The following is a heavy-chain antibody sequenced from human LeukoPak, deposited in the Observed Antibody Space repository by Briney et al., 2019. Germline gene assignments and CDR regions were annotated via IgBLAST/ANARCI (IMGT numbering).Heavy chain of an antibody. CDR1: GYSFTSYG. Sequence: GASVKVSCKASGYSFTSYGISWVRQAPGQGLEWMGWINAYNGNTNYEQKLQGRVTMTTDTSTSTAYIELRSLISDDTAMDYCARAGDYDGSGSYYNGGHFDPWGQGTLVTVSS. D-gene: IGHD3-10*01. CDR2: INAYNGNT. CDR3: ARAGDYDGSGSYYNGGHFDP. J-gene: IGHJ5*02. V-gene: IGHV1-18*01.